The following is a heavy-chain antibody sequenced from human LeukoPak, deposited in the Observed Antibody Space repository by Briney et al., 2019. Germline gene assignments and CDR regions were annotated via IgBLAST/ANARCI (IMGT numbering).Heavy chain of an antibody. Sequence: SETLSLTCAVYGGSFSGYYWSWIRQPPGKGLEWIGYIYYSGSTNYNPSLKSRVTISVDTSKNQFSLKLSSVTAADTAVYYCARGLITMVRGVQVGAFDIWGQGTMVTVSS. V-gene: IGHV4-59*01. CDR2: IYYSGST. CDR1: GGSFSGYY. D-gene: IGHD3-10*01. J-gene: IGHJ3*02. CDR3: ARGLITMVRGVQVGAFDI.